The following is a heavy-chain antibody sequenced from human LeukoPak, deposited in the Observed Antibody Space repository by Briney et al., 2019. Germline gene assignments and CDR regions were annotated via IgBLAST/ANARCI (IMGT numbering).Heavy chain of an antibody. CDR3: AREREYFDWCRLDN. CDR1: GYTFTSYG. Sequence: LWASVKVSCTASGYTFTSYGMSWVRQAPGQGLEWMGGISADKSNTYYAQIVQGRVTITTDTSTNTSYKELSKLSSDDSAIYYCAREREYFDWCRLDNWGQGTLVTVSS. D-gene: IGHD3-9*01. J-gene: IGHJ4*02. V-gene: IGHV1-18*01. CDR2: ISADKSNT.